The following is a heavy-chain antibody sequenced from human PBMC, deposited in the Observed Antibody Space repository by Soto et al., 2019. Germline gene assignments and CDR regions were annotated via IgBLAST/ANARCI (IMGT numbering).Heavy chain of an antibody. J-gene: IGHJ4*02. Sequence: SETLSLTCTVSGGSISSYYWSWIRQPPGKGLEWIGYIYYSGSTNYNPSLKSRVTISVDTSKNQFSLKLSSVTAADTAVYYCASIGYSYGSDPFDYWGQGTLVTVSS. V-gene: IGHV4-59*08. CDR2: IYYSGST. CDR1: GGSISSYY. D-gene: IGHD5-18*01. CDR3: ASIGYSYGSDPFDY.